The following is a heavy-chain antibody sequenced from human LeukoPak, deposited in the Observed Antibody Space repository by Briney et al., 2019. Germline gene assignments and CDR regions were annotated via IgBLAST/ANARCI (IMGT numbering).Heavy chain of an antibody. CDR3: VIVSTGYYFDS. CDR2: INWNAGST. CDR1: GFTFDDYA. D-gene: IGHD6-19*01. V-gene: IGHV3-20*04. Sequence: GGSLRLSCAASGFTFDDYALSWVRQAPGKGLEWVSSINWNAGSTSYADSVRGRFTISRDNARNSLYLQMNTLRADDTAFYYCVIVSTGYYFDSWGQGTLVTVSS. J-gene: IGHJ4*02.